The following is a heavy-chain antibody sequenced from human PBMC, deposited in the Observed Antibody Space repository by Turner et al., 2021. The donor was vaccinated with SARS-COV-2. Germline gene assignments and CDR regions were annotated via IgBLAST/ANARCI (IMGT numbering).Heavy chain of an antibody. V-gene: IGHV3-33*01. CDR1: GFTFSSYG. CDR2: KWYDGSNK. CDR3: ARDGGYSGYAYFDY. Sequence: QVQLVESGGGVVQPGGSLRLPCAASGFTFSSYGMHWVRQAPGKGLEWVAVKWYDGSNKYYADSVKGRFTISRDNSKNTLYLQMNSLRAEDTAVYYCARDGGYSGYAYFDYWGQGTLVTVSS. J-gene: IGHJ4*02. D-gene: IGHD5-12*01.